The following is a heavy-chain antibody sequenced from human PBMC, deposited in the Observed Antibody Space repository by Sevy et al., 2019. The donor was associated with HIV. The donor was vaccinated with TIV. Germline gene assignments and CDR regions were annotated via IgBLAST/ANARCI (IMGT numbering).Heavy chain of an antibody. CDR1: GFSFSQYS. Sequence: GGSLRLSCAASGFSFSQYSMNWVRQAPGKGLEWLSYISGSSGTIYYAGSVKGRFTISRDKAKNSVYLQMNSLRDEDSAVYYCAKVVLYYDANYCDFWGQGALVTVSS. J-gene: IGHJ4*02. D-gene: IGHD3-22*01. CDR2: ISGSSGTI. V-gene: IGHV3-48*02. CDR3: AKVVLYYDANYCDF.